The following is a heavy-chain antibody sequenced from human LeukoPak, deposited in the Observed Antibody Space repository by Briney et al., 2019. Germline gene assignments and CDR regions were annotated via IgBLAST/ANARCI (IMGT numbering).Heavy chain of an antibody. CDR1: GYTFTGYY. CDR2: INPNSGGT. D-gene: IGHD1-26*01. CDR3: ARDWCELLHYFDY. V-gene: IGHV1-2*02. J-gene: IGHJ4*02. Sequence: ASVEVSFKASGYTFTGYYMHWVRQAPGQGLEWMGWINPNSGGTNYAQKFQGRVTMTRDTSISTAYMELSRLRSDGTAVYYCARDWCELLHYFDYWGQGTLVTVSS.